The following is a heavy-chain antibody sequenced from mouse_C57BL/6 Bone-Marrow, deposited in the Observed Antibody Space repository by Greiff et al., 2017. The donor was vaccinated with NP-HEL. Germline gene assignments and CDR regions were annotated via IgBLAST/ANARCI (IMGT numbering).Heavy chain of an antibody. CDR1: GFTFSSYT. CDR3: ARRFRYYFDY. Sequence: EVQRVESGGGLVKPGGSLKLSCAASGFTFSSYTMSWVRQTPEKRLEWVATISGGGGNTYYPDSVKGRFTISRDNAKNTLYLQMSSLRSEDTALYYCARRFRYYFDYWGQGTTLTVSS. CDR2: ISGGGGNT. V-gene: IGHV5-9*01. J-gene: IGHJ2*01.